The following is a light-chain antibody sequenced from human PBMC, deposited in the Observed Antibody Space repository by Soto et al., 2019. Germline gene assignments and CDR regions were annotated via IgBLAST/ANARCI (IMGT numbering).Light chain of an antibody. V-gene: IGLV2-8*01. CDR3: SSFASSNTWV. Sequence: QSALTQPPSASGSPGQSVPISCTGTSSNVGAYNYVSWYQQHEGKAPKLVIYEVTKRPSGVPDRFSGSKSANTASLTVSGLQAEDEADYYCSSFASSNTWVFGGGTKVTVL. J-gene: IGLJ3*02. CDR1: SSNVGAYNY. CDR2: EVT.